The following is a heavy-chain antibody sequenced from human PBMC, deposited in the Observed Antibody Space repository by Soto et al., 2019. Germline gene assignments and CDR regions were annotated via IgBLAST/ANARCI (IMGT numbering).Heavy chain of an antibody. D-gene: IGHD2-21*02. V-gene: IGHV3-23*01. J-gene: IGHJ3*01. CDR3: AKGFIVVVTVIRPDDAFDV. CDR2: ISGGGGST. Sequence: EVQLLESGGGLVQPGGSLRLSCAASGFTFGNYGMNWVRQAPGKGLEWVSGISGGGGSTYYAASVKGRFTVSREPSKSTVFLEMKSLRDEDTAVYYCAKGFIVVVTVIRPDDAFDVWGQGTLVTVSS. CDR1: GFTFGNYG.